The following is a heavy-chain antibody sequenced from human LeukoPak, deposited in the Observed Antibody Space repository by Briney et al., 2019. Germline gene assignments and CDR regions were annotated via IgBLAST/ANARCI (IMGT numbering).Heavy chain of an antibody. CDR3: ARLQGWDLFFDY. D-gene: IGHD1-26*01. CDR2: INHRGST. J-gene: IGHJ4*02. Sequence: SETLSLTCAVNGGAFSNYYWSWIRQAPGKGLEWIGEINHRGSTSYNPSLRSRVTISVDTSENQFSLRLTSVTAADTAIYYCARLQGWDLFFDYWGQGTLVSVSS. V-gene: IGHV4-34*01. CDR1: GGAFSNYY.